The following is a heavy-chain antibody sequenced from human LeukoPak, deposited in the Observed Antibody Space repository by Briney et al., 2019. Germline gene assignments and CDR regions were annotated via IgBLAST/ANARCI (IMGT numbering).Heavy chain of an antibody. D-gene: IGHD3-10*01. Sequence: GASVKVSCKASGYTFTSYGISWVRQAPGQGLEWMGWISAYNGNTNYAQKLQGRVTMTTDTSTSTAYMELRSLRSDDTAVYYCARDHPTSMVRGWVALPPYYYYYGMDVWGQGTTVTVSS. CDR2: ISAYNGNT. V-gene: IGHV1-18*01. J-gene: IGHJ6*02. CDR1: GYTFTSYG. CDR3: ARDHPTSMVRGWVALPPYYYYYGMDV.